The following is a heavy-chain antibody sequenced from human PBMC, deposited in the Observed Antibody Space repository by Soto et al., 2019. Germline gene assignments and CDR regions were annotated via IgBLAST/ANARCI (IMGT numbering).Heavy chain of an antibody. CDR2: IYYSGST. V-gene: IGHV4-59*12. J-gene: IGHJ4*01. Sequence: SETLSLTRTVSGGSISSYYWSWIRQPPGKGLEWIGYIYYSGSTNYNPSLKSRVTISVDTSKNQFSLKLSSVTAADTAVYYCTTDSHATMIVVRFDYWGHGTLVT. CDR3: TTDSHATMIVVRFDY. CDR1: GGSISSYY. D-gene: IGHD3-22*01.